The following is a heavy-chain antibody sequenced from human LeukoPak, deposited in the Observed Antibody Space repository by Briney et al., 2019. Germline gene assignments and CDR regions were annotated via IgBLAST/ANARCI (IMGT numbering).Heavy chain of an antibody. CDR1: GFTFSSYS. D-gene: IGHD6-19*01. V-gene: IGHV3-21*01. J-gene: IGHJ4*02. CDR2: ISSSSSYI. CDR3: ARTSSGWYFFDY. Sequence: GGSLRLSCAASGFTFSSYSMNWVRQAPGKGLEWVSSISSSSSYIYYADPVKGRFTISRDNAKNSLYLQMNSLRAEDTAVYYCARTSSGWYFFDYWGQGTLVTVSS.